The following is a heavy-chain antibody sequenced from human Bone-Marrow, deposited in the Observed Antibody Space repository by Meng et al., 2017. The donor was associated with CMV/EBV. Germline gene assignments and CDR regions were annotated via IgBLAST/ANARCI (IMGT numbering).Heavy chain of an antibody. J-gene: IGHJ4*02. CDR3: ARVRGSGSEDY. Sequence: LRLSCTVSGGPIKNPNYYWSWNRHQPGKGLEWLGYSYYTGAYYNPSLASRIFISLDSSNNRYSLTLRDVTAADTALYFCARVRGSGSEDYWGPGTRVTVYS. D-gene: IGHD3-10*01. CDR1: GGPIKNPNYY. CDR2: SYYTGA. V-gene: IGHV4-31*03.